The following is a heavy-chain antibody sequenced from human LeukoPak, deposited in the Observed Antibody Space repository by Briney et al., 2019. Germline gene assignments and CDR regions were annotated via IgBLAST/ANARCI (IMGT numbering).Heavy chain of an antibody. J-gene: IGHJ3*02. CDR2: ISAYNGHT. Sequence: GASVKVSCKASGYTFNSYGISWVRQAPGQGLEWMGWISAYNGHTNYAQKFQGRVTMTTDTSTSTAYMELRSLKSDDTAVYYCASLKNYYDSSGYLVTDAFDIWGQGTMVTVSS. CDR3: ASLKNYYDSSGYLVTDAFDI. V-gene: IGHV1-18*01. CDR1: GYTFNSYG. D-gene: IGHD3-22*01.